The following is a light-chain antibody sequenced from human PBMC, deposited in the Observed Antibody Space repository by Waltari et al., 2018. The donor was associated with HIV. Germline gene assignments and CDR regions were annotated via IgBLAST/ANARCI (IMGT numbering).Light chain of an antibody. V-gene: IGKV1-39*01. CDR3: QQSYSIPRT. CDR2: AAS. CDR1: QSISNF. Sequence: DIQMTQSPSSLSTFVGDRVTITCRASQSISNFLNWYQQKPGSAPKLLIYAASSLQSGVPSRFSGSGSGTDFTLTISSLQPEDFATYYCQQSYSIPRTFDQGTKVEIK. J-gene: IGKJ1*01.